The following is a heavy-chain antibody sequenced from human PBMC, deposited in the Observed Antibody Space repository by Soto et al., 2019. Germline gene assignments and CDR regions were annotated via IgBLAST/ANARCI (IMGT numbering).Heavy chain of an antibody. CDR2: ISWNSDTI. CDR1: GFTFDEYA. V-gene: IGHV3-9*01. D-gene: IGHD6-6*01. J-gene: IGHJ6*02. CDR3: ASSISSSSLETYWYYYGMDV. Sequence: GGSLRLSCAASGFTFDEYAMHWVRQVPGKGLEWVSGISWNSDTIGYADSVKGRFTISRDNAKNSLYLQMNSLRAEDTAFYYCASSISSSSLETYWYYYGMDVWGQGTTVTVSS.